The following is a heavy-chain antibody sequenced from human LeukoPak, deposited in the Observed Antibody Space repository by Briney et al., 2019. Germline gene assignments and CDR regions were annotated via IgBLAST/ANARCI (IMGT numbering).Heavy chain of an antibody. Sequence: KPSETLSLTCAVSGGSISSGGYSWSWIRQPPGKGLEWIGYIYHSGSTYYNPSLKSRVTISVDRSKNQFSLKLSSVTAADTAVYYCARAGRTGYPYGMDVWGQGTTVTVSS. V-gene: IGHV4-30-2*01. CDR2: IYHSGST. J-gene: IGHJ6*02. CDR1: GGSISSGGYS. D-gene: IGHD3-9*01. CDR3: ARAGRTGYPYGMDV.